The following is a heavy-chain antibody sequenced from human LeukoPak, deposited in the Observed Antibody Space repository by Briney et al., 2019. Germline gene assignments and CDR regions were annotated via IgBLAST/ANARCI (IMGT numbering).Heavy chain of an antibody. CDR2: ISASGGNI. Sequence: GGSLRPSCAVSGFPFSSYSMNWVRQAPGKGLEWISYISASGGNIFSLDAVRGRFTVSRDNAMNSLFLQMNRPRAEDTAIYYCVRVKGTYFDFWGQGTLVTVSS. D-gene: IGHD1-1*01. CDR1: GFPFSSYS. CDR3: VRVKGTYFDF. V-gene: IGHV3-48*01. J-gene: IGHJ4*02.